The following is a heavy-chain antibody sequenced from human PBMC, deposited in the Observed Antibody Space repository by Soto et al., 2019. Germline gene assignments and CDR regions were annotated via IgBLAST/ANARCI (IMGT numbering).Heavy chain of an antibody. CDR2: ISGSGGST. CDR3: AKDAQWELLLRYFDY. D-gene: IGHD1-26*01. CDR1: GFTFSNYA. Sequence: EVQLLESGGGLVQPGGSLRLSCAASGFTFSNYARSWVRQAPGKGLEWVSGISGSGGSTYYADSVKGRFTISRDNSKNTLYVQMNSLRAEDRAVYYCAKDAQWELLLRYFDYWGQGTLVTVFS. V-gene: IGHV3-23*01. J-gene: IGHJ4*02.